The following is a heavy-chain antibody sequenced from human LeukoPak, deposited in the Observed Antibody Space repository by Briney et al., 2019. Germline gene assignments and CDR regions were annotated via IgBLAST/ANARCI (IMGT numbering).Heavy chain of an antibody. D-gene: IGHD3-10*01. CDR1: GYTFTGYY. CDR2: INPNSGGT. CDR3: THDITMVRGGPLVDGDYFDY. V-gene: IGHV1-2*02. Sequence: ASVKVSCKASGYTFTGYYMHWVRQAPGQGLEWMGWINPNSGGTNYAQKFQGRVTMTRDTSISTAYMELSRLRSDDTAVYYCTHDITMVRGGPLVDGDYFDYWGQGTLVTVSS. J-gene: IGHJ4*02.